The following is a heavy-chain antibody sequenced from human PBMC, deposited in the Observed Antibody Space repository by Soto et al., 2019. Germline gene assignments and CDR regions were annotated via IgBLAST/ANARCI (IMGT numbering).Heavy chain of an antibody. J-gene: IGHJ4*02. Sequence: GGSLRLSCAASGFTFSSYAMHWVRQAPGKGLEWVAVISYDGSNKYYADSVKGRFTISRDNSKNTLYLQMNSLRAEDTAVYYCARDPADIVVVTAIPGGAPFDYWGQGT. CDR3: ARDPADIVVVTAIPGGAPFDY. V-gene: IGHV3-30-3*01. CDR2: ISYDGSNK. D-gene: IGHD2-21*02. CDR1: GFTFSSYA.